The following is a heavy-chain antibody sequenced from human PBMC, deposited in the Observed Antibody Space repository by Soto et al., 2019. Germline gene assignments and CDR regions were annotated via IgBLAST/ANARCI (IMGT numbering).Heavy chain of an antibody. V-gene: IGHV2-5*02. Sequence: SGPTLVNPTQTLTLTCTFSGFSLSTSRVGVGWIRQPPGKALEWLALIYWDDDKRYSPSLKTRLTITKDTSKNQVVLTMTNMDPVDTATYYCAHYRIFGDYMYYFDSRGQRTLVTVSS. CDR1: GFSLSTSRVG. CDR2: IYWDDDK. J-gene: IGHJ4*02. CDR3: AHYRIFGDYMYYFDS. D-gene: IGHD4-17*01.